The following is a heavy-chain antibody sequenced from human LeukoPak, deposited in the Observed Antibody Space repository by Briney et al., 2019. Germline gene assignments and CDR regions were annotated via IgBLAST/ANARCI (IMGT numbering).Heavy chain of an antibody. CDR2: IFGSGGST. V-gene: IGHV3-23*01. J-gene: IGHJ3*02. Sequence: PGGSLRLSCAASGFTFSSYAMYWVRQAPGKGLEWVSGIFGSGGSTHYAASVKGRFTISRDNSKNTVYLQMNSLRAEDTAVYYCAKDLVVRGVIITWDAFDIWGQGTMVTVSS. CDR1: GFTFSSYA. D-gene: IGHD3-10*01. CDR3: AKDLVVRGVIITWDAFDI.